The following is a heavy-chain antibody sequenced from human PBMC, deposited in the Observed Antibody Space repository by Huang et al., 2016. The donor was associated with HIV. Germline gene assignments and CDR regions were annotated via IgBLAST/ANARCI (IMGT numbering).Heavy chain of an antibody. CDR2: INPNSGGT. D-gene: IGHD5-12*01. Sequence: QVQLVQSGAEVQKPGASVKVSCKASGFFLSAFYMHWVRQGPGEGLEWMGWINPNSGGTQSAQKFQGRLTMTRDTSISTIYMELSSLRSDDTAVYYCARDFYRFLVAPGESWGQGTLVTVSS. CDR1: GFFLSAFY. J-gene: IGHJ4*02. CDR3: ARDFYRFLVAPGES. V-gene: IGHV1-2*02.